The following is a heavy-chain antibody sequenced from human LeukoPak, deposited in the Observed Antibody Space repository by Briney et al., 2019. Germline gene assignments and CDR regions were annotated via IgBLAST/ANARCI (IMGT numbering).Heavy chain of an antibody. CDR1: GGSFSGYC. Sequence: TSETLSLTCAVYGGSFSGYCWSWIRQPPGKGLEWIGEIKHSGSTNYSPSLKSRVTISVDTSKNQFSLKLSSVTAADTAVYYCARGLPYDFWSGYYRTYYYYYMDVWGKGTTVTVSS. CDR2: IKHSGST. J-gene: IGHJ6*03. V-gene: IGHV4-34*01. D-gene: IGHD3-3*01. CDR3: ARGLPYDFWSGYYRTYYYYYMDV.